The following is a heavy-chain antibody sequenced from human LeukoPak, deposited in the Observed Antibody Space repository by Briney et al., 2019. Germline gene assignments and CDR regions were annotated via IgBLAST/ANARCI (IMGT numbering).Heavy chain of an antibody. CDR1: GYTFIGYY. D-gene: IGHD3-16*01. V-gene: IGHV1-2*02. Sequence: ASVKVSCKASGYTFIGYYMHWVRQAPGQGLEWMGWINPNSGDTSYTQKFQGRVTMTRDTSINTTYMELSRLTSDDTALYHCARGRIVGESGTHTLEYWGQGALVTDSS. J-gene: IGHJ4*02. CDR3: ARGRIVGESGTHTLEY. CDR2: INPNSGDT.